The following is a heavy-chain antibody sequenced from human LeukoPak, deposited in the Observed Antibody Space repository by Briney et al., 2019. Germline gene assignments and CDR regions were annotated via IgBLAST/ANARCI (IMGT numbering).Heavy chain of an antibody. CDR3: ARGAGTRILTGYYY. J-gene: IGHJ4*02. CDR1: GGSISSYY. Sequence: SETLSLTCTVSGGSISSYYWSWIRQPPGKGLEWIGYIYYSGSTNYNPSLKNRVTISVDTSKNQFSLKLSSVTAADTAVYYCARGAGTRILTGYYYWGQGTLVTVSS. CDR2: IYYSGST. D-gene: IGHD3-9*01. V-gene: IGHV4-59*01.